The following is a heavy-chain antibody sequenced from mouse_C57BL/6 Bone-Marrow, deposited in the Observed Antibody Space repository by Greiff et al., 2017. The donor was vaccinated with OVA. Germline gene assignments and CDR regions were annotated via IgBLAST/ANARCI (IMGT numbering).Heavy chain of an antibody. CDR3: ARSRLLRGSWFAY. V-gene: IGHV1-82*01. J-gene: IGHJ3*01. CDR2: IYPGDGDT. Sequence: QVQLKESGPELVKPGASVKISCKASGYAFSSSGMNWVKQRPGKGLEWIGRIYPGDGDTNYNGKFKGKATLTADKSSSTAYMQLSSLTSEDSAVYFGARSRLLRGSWFAYWGQGTLVTVSA. D-gene: IGHD2-3*01. CDR1: GYAFSSSG.